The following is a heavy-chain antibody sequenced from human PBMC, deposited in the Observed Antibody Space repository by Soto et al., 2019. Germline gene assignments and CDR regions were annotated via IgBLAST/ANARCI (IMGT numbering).Heavy chain of an antibody. V-gene: IGHV3-33*01. CDR3: ARDDIFGGPLWFGELHQRANWFDP. CDR2: IWYDGSNK. CDR1: GFTFSSYG. J-gene: IGHJ5*02. D-gene: IGHD3-10*01. Sequence: GGSLRLSCAASGFTFSSYGMHWVRQAPGKGLEWVAVIWYDGSNKYYADSVKGRFTISRDNSKNTLYLQMNSLRAEDTAVYYCARDDIFGGPLWFGELHQRANWFDPWGQGTLVTVSS.